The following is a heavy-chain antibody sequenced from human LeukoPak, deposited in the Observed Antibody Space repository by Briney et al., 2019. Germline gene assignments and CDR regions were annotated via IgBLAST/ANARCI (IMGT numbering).Heavy chain of an antibody. CDR1: GYTFTSYG. D-gene: IGHD3-22*01. V-gene: IGHV1-18*01. J-gene: IGHJ4*02. CDR2: ISAYNGNT. Sequence: ASVKVSCKASGYTFTSYGISWVRQAPGQGLEWMGWISAYNGNTNYAQKLQGRVTMTTDTSTSTAYMELRSLRSDDTAVYYCATVGRSPFMIVLGYYFDYWGQGTLVTVSS. CDR3: ATVGRSPFMIVLGYYFDY.